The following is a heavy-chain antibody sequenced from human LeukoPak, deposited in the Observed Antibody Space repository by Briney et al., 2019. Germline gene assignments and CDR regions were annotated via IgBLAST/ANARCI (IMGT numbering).Heavy chain of an antibody. CDR1: GYTFTGYY. V-gene: IGHV1-18*04. J-gene: IGHJ5*02. D-gene: IGHD2-15*01. CDR2: ISAYNGNT. Sequence: GASVKVSCKASGYTFTGYYMHWVRQAPGQGLEWMGWISAYNGNTNYAQKLQGRVTMTTDTSTSTAYMELRSLRSDDAAVYYCARSGAEWGYEIDPWGQGTLVTVSS. CDR3: ARSGAEWGYEIDP.